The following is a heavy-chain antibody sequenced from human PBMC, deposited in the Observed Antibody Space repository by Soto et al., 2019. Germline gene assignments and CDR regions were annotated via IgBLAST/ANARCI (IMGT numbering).Heavy chain of an antibody. CDR1: GGSFSGYY. CDR2: INHSGST. V-gene: IGHV4-34*01. D-gene: IGHD4-17*01. CDR3: ARDAGGLTTVVTSDPPFFDI. Sequence: PSETLSLTCAVYGGSFSGYYWSWIRQPPGKGLDWIGEINHSGSTNYNPSLKSRVTISVDTSKNQFSLKLSSVTAADTAVYYCARDAGGLTTVVTSDPPFFDIWGQGTMVTVSS. J-gene: IGHJ3*02.